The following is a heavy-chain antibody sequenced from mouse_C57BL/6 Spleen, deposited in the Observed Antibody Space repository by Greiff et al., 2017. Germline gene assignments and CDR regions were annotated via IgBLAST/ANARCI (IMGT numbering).Heavy chain of an antibody. J-gene: IGHJ1*03. CDR2: IDPETGGT. V-gene: IGHV1-15*01. CDR3: TRDDYGSSRYFDV. CDR1: GYTFTDYE. D-gene: IGHD1-1*01. Sequence: QVQLQQSGAELVRPGASVTLSCKASGYTFTDYEMHWVKQTPVHGLEWIGAIDPETGGTAYNQKFKGKAILTADKSSSTAYLELRSLTSEDAAVYYCTRDDYGSSRYFDVWGTGTTVTVSS.